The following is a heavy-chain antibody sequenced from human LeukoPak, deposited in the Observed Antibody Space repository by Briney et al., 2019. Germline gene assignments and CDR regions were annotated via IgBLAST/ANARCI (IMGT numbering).Heavy chain of an antibody. J-gene: IGHJ4*02. D-gene: IGHD2-2*01. V-gene: IGHV3-48*03. CDR2: ISSSGSTI. CDR1: GFAFSSYE. Sequence: GGSLRLSCAASGFAFSSYEMNWVRQAPGKGLEWVSYISSSGSTIYYADSVKGRFTISRDNAKNSLYLQMNSLRAEDTAVYYCASGVGVVVPAAMGYWGQGTLVTVS. CDR3: ASGVGVVVPAAMGY.